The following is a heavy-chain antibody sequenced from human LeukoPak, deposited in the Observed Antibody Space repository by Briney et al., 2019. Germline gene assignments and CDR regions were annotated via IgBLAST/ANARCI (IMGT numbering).Heavy chain of an antibody. CDR2: FDPEDGET. Sequence: ASVKVSCKVSGYTLTELSMHWVRQAPGKGLEWMGGFDPEDGETIYAQRFQGRVTMTEDTSTDTAYMELSSLRSEDTAVYYCATEQTAAAAANMEAFDIWGQGTMVTVSS. CDR1: GYTLTELS. CDR3: ATEQTAAAAANMEAFDI. V-gene: IGHV1-24*01. D-gene: IGHD6-25*01. J-gene: IGHJ3*02.